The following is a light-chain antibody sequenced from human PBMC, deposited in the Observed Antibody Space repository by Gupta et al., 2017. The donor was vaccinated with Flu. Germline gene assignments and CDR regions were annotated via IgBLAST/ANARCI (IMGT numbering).Light chain of an antibody. CDR3: QQRSNWPIT. J-gene: IGKJ4*01. V-gene: IGKV3-11*01. CDR1: QSVGSY. CDR2: DAS. Sequence: EIVLTQSPATLSLSPGERATLSCRASQSVGSYLAWYQQKPGQVPRLLIYDASSRASGIPARFSGSGSGTDFTLTISSREPEDFAVYYCQQRSNWPITFGRGTKVDIK.